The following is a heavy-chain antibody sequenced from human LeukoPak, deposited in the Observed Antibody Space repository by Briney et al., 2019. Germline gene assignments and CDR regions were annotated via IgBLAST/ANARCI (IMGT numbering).Heavy chain of an antibody. D-gene: IGHD1-1*01. CDR3: ARIETVADAFDI. CDR2: ISSSGNTI. CDR1: GFTFSGYE. Sequence: QPGGSLRLSCAASGFTFSGYEMNWVRQAPGKGLEWVSYISSSGNTIYYADSVKGRFTISRDNSKNTLYLQMNSLRAEDTAVYYCARIETVADAFDIWGQGTLVTVSS. J-gene: IGHJ3*02. V-gene: IGHV3-48*03.